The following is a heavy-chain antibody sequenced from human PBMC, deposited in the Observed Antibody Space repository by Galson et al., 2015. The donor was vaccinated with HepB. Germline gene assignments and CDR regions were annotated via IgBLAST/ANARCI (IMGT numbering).Heavy chain of an antibody. D-gene: IGHD5-12*01. CDR2: IGTAGDP. CDR1: GFTFSSYD. J-gene: IGHJ2*01. CDR3: ARGYNGYDPADWYFDL. V-gene: IGHV3-13*05. Sequence: SLRLSCAASGFTFSSYDMHWVRQATGKGLEWVSAIGTAGDPYYPGSVKGRFTISRENAKNSLYLQINSLRAGDTAVYYCARGYNGYDPADWYFDLWGRGTLVTVSS.